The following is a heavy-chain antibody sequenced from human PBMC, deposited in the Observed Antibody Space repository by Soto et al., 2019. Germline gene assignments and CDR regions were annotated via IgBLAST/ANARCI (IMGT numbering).Heavy chain of an antibody. CDR2: IHGSRSII. D-gene: IGHD5-12*01. CDR3: ARDGRNGYDDY. Sequence: EVQLVESGGGLVQPGGSLRLSCAASGFPFSSYSMNWIRQAPGKGLEWVSYIHGSRSIIYYADSVKGRFTISRDNAKNSLFLQMNSLTAPDTAVYYCARDGRNGYDDYWGQGTLVTVSS. CDR1: GFPFSSYS. J-gene: IGHJ4*02. V-gene: IGHV3-48*01.